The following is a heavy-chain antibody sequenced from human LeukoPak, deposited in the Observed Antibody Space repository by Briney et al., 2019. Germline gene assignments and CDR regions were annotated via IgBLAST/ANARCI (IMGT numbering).Heavy chain of an antibody. Sequence: GASVKVSCKASGYTFTSYYMHWVRQAPGQGLEWMGIINPSDGSTTYTEKFQGRVTMTRDTSTSTVCMELSSLRSEDTAVYYCARDFRDVYYFDYWGQGTLVTVSS. CDR1: GYTFTSYY. D-gene: IGHD3-10*02. V-gene: IGHV1-46*01. CDR3: ARDFRDVYYFDY. CDR2: INPSDGST. J-gene: IGHJ4*02.